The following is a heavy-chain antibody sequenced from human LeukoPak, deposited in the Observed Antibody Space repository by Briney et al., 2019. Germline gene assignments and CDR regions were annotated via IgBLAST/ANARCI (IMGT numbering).Heavy chain of an antibody. Sequence: GGSLRLSCAASGFTFSSYAMHWVRQAPGKGLEWVAVISYDGSNKYYADSVKGRFTISRDSSKNTLYLQMNSLRAEDTAVYYCAKDRGCYDFWSGYYPCYMDVWGKGTTVTVSS. D-gene: IGHD3-3*01. V-gene: IGHV3-30*04. J-gene: IGHJ6*03. CDR1: GFTFSSYA. CDR2: ISYDGSNK. CDR3: AKDRGCYDFWSGYYPCYMDV.